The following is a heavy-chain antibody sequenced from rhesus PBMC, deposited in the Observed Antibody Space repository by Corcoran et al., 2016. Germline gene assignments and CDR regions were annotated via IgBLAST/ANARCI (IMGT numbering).Heavy chain of an antibody. J-gene: IGHJ4*01. CDR1: GGSFSSSNW. V-gene: IGHV4-65*01. Sequence: QVQLQESGPGLVKPSETLSLTCAFSGGSFSSSNWCSWIRQPPGKGLEWIGYISGSSGSTYYHPSLKSRVTISTDTSKNLFSLTLRSVTAADTAVYYCARQREYSSWLTLDYWGQGVLVTVSS. CDR3: ARQREYSSWLTLDY. D-gene: IGHD6-13*01. CDR2: ISGSSGST.